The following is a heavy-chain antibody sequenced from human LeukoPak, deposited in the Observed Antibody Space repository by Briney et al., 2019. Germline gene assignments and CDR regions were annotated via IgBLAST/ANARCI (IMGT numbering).Heavy chain of an antibody. D-gene: IGHD3-22*01. V-gene: IGHV3-23*01. CDR1: GFTFSTYA. J-gene: IGHJ3*02. CDR3: AKRHYDSSGHNTRAFDI. Sequence: GGSLRLSCAASGFTFSTYAMHWVRQAPGKWLEWVSGISGSGGNIYYADSVKGRFIISRDNSKNTLFLQMSSLRAEDTALYYCAKRHYDSSGHNTRAFDIWGQGTMVTVSS. CDR2: ISGSGGNI.